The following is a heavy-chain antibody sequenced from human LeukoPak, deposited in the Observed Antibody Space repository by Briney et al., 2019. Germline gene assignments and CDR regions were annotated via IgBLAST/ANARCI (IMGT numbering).Heavy chain of an antibody. Sequence: SETLSLTCTVSGRSISSYYCSWIRQPAGKGLEWIGRIYTSGSTNYNPSLKSRVTMSVDTSKNQFSLKLSSVTAADTAVYYCARTLRYCSSTSCYYYYYYMDVWGKGTTVTVSS. CDR2: IYTSGST. CDR1: GRSISSYY. CDR3: ARTLRYCSSTSCYYYYYYMDV. J-gene: IGHJ6*03. D-gene: IGHD2-2*01. V-gene: IGHV4-4*07.